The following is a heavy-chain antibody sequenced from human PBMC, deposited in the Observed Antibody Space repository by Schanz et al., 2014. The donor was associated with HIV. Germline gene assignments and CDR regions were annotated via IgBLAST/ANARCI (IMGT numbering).Heavy chain of an antibody. D-gene: IGHD3-3*01. CDR2: ISYDGSNK. CDR3: AKDQGYDFWSGYYNYYSMDV. V-gene: IGHV3-30*18. J-gene: IGHJ6*02. Sequence: QVQLVESGGGLVKPGGSLRLSCAASGFTFSSYGMHWVRQAPGKGLEWVAVISYDGSNKYYADSVKGRFTISRDNSKNRLYLEMNSLRPEDTALYYCAKDQGYDFWSGYYNYYSMDVWGQGTTVTVSS. CDR1: GFTFSSYG.